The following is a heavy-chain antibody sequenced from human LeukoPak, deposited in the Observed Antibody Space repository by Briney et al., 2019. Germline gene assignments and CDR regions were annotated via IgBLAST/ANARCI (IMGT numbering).Heavy chain of an antibody. CDR1: GESFSGYY. V-gene: IGHV4-34*01. CDR3: ARGRLRYFDWLVKKYYYMDV. J-gene: IGHJ6*03. CDR2: INHSGST. D-gene: IGHD3-9*01. Sequence: SETLSLTCAVYGESFSGYYWSWIRQPPGKWLEWMGEINHSGSTNYNPSLKSRVTISVDTTKYQFSLKLSSVNAADTAVYYCARGRLRYFDWLVKKYYYMDVWGKGTTVTVSS.